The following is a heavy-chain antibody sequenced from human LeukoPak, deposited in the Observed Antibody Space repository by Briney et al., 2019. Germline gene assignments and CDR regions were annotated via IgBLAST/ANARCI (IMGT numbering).Heavy chain of an antibody. V-gene: IGHV4-4*07. Sequence: SETLSLTCTVSGGSISSYYWSWIRQPAGKGLEWIGRIYTSGSTNYNPSLKSRVTISVDTSKNQFSLKLSSVTAADTAVYYCARGPTVAGTGYYYYYMDVWGKGTTVTISS. CDR1: GGSISSYY. CDR2: IYTSGST. D-gene: IGHD6-19*01. CDR3: ARGPTVAGTGYYYYYMDV. J-gene: IGHJ6*03.